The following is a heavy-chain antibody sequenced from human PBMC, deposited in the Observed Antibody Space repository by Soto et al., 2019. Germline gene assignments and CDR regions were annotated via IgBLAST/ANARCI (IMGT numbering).Heavy chain of an antibody. J-gene: IGHJ5*02. CDR1: GGSFSGYY. D-gene: IGHD3-9*01. CDR3: AREGRRYFDRGWFDP. V-gene: IGHV4-34*01. Sequence: QVQLQQWGAGLLKPSETLSLTCAVYGGSFSGYYWSWIRQPPGKGLEWIGEINHSGSTNYNPSLKSRVTISVDTSKNQCSLKLSSVTAADTAVYYCAREGRRYFDRGWFDPWGQGTLVTVSS. CDR2: INHSGST.